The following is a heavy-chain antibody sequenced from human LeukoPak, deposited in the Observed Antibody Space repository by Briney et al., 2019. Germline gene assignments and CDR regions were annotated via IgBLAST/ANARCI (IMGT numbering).Heavy chain of an antibody. J-gene: IGHJ4*02. Sequence: SETLSLTCTVSGGSISRYYWSWIRQPPGKGLEWIGYIYYSGSTNYNPSLKSRVTISVDTSKNQFSLKLSSVTAADTAVYYCARYSYGNFDYWGQGTLVTVSS. D-gene: IGHD5-18*01. CDR1: GGSISRYY. CDR2: IYYSGST. CDR3: ARYSYGNFDY. V-gene: IGHV4-59*01.